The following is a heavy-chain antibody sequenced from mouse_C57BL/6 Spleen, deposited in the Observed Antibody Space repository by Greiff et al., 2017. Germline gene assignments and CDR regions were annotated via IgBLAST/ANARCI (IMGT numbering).Heavy chain of an antibody. D-gene: IGHD1-1*01. J-gene: IGHJ1*03. CDR2: ISSGSSTI. V-gene: IGHV5-17*01. Sequence: EVMLVESGGGLVKPGGSLKLSCAASGFTFSDYGMHWVRQAPEKGLEWVAYISSGSSTIYYADTVKGRFTISRDNAKNTLFLQMTSLRSEDTAMYYCARGDFYYYGSSRYFDVWGTGTTVTVSS. CDR3: ARGDFYYYGSSRYFDV. CDR1: GFTFSDYG.